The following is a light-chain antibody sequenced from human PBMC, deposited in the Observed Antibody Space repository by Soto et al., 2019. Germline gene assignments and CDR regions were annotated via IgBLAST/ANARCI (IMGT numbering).Light chain of an antibody. J-gene: IGLJ2*01. CDR1: SSDVGAYNY. V-gene: IGLV2-14*03. CDR3: SSYTSTISL. Sequence: QSALTQPASVSGSPGESITISCTGTSSDVGAYNYVSWYQQHPGKAPKLMIYDVSNRPSGVSNRFSGSKSGNTASLTISGLQAEDEADYYCSSYTSTISLFGGGTKLTVL. CDR2: DVS.